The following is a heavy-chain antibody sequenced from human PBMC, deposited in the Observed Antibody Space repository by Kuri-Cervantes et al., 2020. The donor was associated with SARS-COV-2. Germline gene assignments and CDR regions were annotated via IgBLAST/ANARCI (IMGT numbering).Heavy chain of an antibody. V-gene: IGHV4-34*01. CDR2: INHSGST. CDR1: GGSFSGYY. CDR3: ARGHSGSVAATTAFDI. J-gene: IGHJ3*02. D-gene: IGHD6-19*01. Sequence: SETLSLTCAVYGGSFSGYYWSWIRQPPGKGLEWIGEINHSGSTNYNPSLKSRATISVDTSKNQFSLKLSSVTAADTAVYYCARGHSGSVAATTAFDIWGQGTMVTVSS.